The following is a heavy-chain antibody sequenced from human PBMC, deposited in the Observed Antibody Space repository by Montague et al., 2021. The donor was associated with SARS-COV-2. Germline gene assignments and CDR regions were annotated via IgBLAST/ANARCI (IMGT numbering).Heavy chain of an antibody. CDR3: ARGGGRIQLGLRGDDAFDI. CDR2: VYYSGGT. CDR1: GGSISDGGYS. V-gene: IGHV4-31*03. J-gene: IGHJ3*02. D-gene: IGHD5-18*01. Sequence: TLSLTCTVSGGSISDGGYSWTWIRQHPGKGLEWIGYVYYSGGTFYNPSLKSRITISVDTSKNQFSLKLSSVTAADTAVYYCARGGGRIQLGLRGDDAFDIWGQGTVVTVSS.